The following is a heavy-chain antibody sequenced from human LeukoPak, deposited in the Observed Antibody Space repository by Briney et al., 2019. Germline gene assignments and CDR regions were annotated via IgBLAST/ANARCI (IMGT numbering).Heavy chain of an antibody. CDR2: ISNSGST. CDR3: ARDHGSSDWYYY. J-gene: IGHJ4*02. V-gene: IGHV4-39*07. CDR1: GGSIGSSSYY. Sequence: PSETLSLTCTVSGGSIGSSSYYWGWVRQPPGKGLEWIGYISNSGSTYYNPFLKSRVTISVDTSKTLFSLKLSSVTAADTAVYYCARDHGSSDWYYYWGQGTLVTVAS. D-gene: IGHD6-13*01.